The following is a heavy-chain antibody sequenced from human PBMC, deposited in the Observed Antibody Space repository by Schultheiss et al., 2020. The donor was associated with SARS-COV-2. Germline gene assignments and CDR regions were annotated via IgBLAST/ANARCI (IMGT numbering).Heavy chain of an antibody. CDR3: VRSSDY. Sequence: GGSLRLSCAASGFTFSSYEMNWVRQAPGKGLEWVSYISSSGSTIYYADSVKGRFTISRDNAKNSLYLQMDSLRVEDTGIYYCVRSSDYWGQGALVTVSS. D-gene: IGHD6-6*01. CDR2: ISSSGSTI. J-gene: IGHJ4*02. V-gene: IGHV3-48*03. CDR1: GFTFSSYE.